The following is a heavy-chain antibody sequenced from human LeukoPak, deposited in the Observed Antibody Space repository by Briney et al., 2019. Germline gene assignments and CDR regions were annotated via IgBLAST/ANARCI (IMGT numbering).Heavy chain of an antibody. D-gene: IGHD6-19*01. V-gene: IGHV3-23*01. CDR2: ISGSGGST. CDR3: AKVGVVRGSGGDFDY. J-gene: IGHJ4*02. CDR1: GFTFSSYA. Sequence: GGSLRLSCAASGFTFSSYAMHWVRQAPGKGLEWVSAISGSGGSTYYADSVKGRFTISRDNSKNTLYLQMNSLRAEDTAVYYCAKVGVVRGSGGDFDYWGREPWSPSPQ.